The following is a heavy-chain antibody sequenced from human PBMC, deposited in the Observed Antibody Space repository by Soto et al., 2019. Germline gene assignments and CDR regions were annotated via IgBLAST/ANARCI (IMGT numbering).Heavy chain of an antibody. CDR3: ARGGSGYTWFKEF. J-gene: IGHJ4*02. V-gene: IGHV1-69*01. CDR1: GGLFSSYP. D-gene: IGHD3-3*01. Sequence: QEQLVQSGAEVKKPGSSVKVSCKASGGLFSSYPISWVRQVPGQGLEWMGGIIPVFQTAYYTQRFQGRVTITADESTNTAYMELSILRSEDTAIYYCARGGSGYTWFKEFWGQGTLVTVSS. CDR2: IIPVFQTA.